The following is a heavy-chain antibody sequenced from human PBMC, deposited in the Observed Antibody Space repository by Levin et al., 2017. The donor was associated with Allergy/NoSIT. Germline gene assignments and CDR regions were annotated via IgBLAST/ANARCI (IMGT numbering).Heavy chain of an antibody. Sequence: KAGGSLRLSCAVYGGSFSGYYWSWIRQPPGKGLEWIGEINHSGSTNYNPSLKSRVTISVDTTKNQFSLKLSSVTAADTAVYYCARARAYYYGSGRSTREHYYFDYWGQGTLVTVSA. CDR3: ARARAYYYGSGRSTREHYYFDY. CDR2: INHSGST. V-gene: IGHV4-34*01. CDR1: GGSFSGYY. D-gene: IGHD3-10*01. J-gene: IGHJ4*02.